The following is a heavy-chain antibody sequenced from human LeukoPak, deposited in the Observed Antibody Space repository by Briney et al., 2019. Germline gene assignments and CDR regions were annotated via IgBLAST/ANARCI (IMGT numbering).Heavy chain of an antibody. V-gene: IGHV3-30*04. J-gene: IGHJ4*02. CDR2: ISYDGSNK. D-gene: IGHD6-19*01. CDR3: ATEYSSGWYYFDY. Sequence: GGSLRLSCAASGFTFSSYAMHWVRQAPGKGLEWVAAISYDGSNKYYADSVKGRFTISRDNSKNTLYLQMNSLRAEDTAVYYCATEYSSGWYYFDYWGQGTLVTVSS. CDR1: GFTFSSYA.